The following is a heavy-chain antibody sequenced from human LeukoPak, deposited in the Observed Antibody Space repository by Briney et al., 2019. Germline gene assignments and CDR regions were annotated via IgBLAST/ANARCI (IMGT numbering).Heavy chain of an antibody. CDR1: GYTFTSYA. CDR3: ARGRQNYGDYPY. V-gene: IGHV1-3*01. J-gene: IGHJ4*02. CDR2: INAGNGNT. D-gene: IGHD4-17*01. Sequence: ASVKVSCKASGYTFTSYAMHWVRQAPGQRLEWMGWINAGNGNTKYSQKFQGRVTITRDTSASTAYMELSSLRSEDTAVYYCARGRQNYGDYPYWGQGTLVTVSS.